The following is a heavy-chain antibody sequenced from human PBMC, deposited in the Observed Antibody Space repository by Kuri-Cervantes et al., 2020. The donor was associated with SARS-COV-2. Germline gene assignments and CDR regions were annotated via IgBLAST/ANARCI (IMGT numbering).Heavy chain of an antibody. CDR3: ARVRGTCSSTSCYYHDAFDI. V-gene: IGHV1-18*04. J-gene: IGHJ3*02. Sequence: ASVKVSCKASGYTFTSYGISWVRQAPGQGLEWMGWISAYNGNTNYAQKLQGRVTMTTDTSTSTAYMELRSLRSDDTAVYYCARVRGTCSSTSCYYHDAFDIWGQGTMVTVSS. CDR1: GYTFTSYG. CDR2: ISAYNGNT. D-gene: IGHD2-2*01.